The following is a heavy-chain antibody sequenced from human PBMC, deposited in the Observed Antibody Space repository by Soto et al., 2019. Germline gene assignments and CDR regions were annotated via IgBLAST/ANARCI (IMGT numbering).Heavy chain of an antibody. J-gene: IGHJ1*01. CDR1: GGSISSGGYY. Sequence: PSETLSLTCTVSGGSISSGGYYWSWIRQHPGKGLEWIGYIYYSGSTYYNPSLKSRVTISVDTSKNQFSLKLSPVTAADTAVYYCASLITMIVVVNPSTYFQHWGQGTLVTVSS. CDR3: ASLITMIVVVNPSTYFQH. V-gene: IGHV4-31*03. CDR2: IYYSGST. D-gene: IGHD3-22*01.